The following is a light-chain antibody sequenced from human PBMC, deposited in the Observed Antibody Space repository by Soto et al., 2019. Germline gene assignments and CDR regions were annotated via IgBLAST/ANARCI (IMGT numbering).Light chain of an antibody. CDR2: DAS. CDR3: QQYARLPYT. CDR1: QDINNS. V-gene: IGKV1-33*01. Sequence: DLQMTQSPSSLSSSVGDRVTITCQASQDINNSLNWYQQKPGKAPKLLIYDASNLETAVPSRFSGSGSGTDFTFTISSLQPEDIATYFCQQYARLPYTFGQGTKLEIK. J-gene: IGKJ2*01.